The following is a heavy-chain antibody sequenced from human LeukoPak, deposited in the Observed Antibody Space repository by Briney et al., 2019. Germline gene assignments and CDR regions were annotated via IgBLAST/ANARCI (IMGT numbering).Heavy chain of an antibody. CDR3: ARERTTGAPRYAFDI. J-gene: IGHJ3*02. CDR1: GYSISSGYY. Sequence: SETLSLTCTVSGYSISSGYYWGWIRQPPGKGLEWIGSIYHSGSTYYNPSLKSRVTIDTSKNQFSLKLSSVTAADTAVYYCARERTTGAPRYAFDIWGQGTMVTVSS. CDR2: IYHSGST. V-gene: IGHV4-38-2*02. D-gene: IGHD1-1*01.